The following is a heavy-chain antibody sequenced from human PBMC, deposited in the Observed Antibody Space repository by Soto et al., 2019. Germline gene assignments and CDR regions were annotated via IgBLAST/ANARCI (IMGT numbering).Heavy chain of an antibody. Sequence: QVHLVQSGGEVKKPGASVKVSCKASGYTFNRHGITWVRQAPGQGLEWMGWISGYNGDINYEQKFPGRVTSSSDTLTSTVYLELKSLRFVDTAVYYCARVRIVGAREIDFWGQGPLVTVSS. D-gene: IGHD1-26*01. CDR2: ISGYNGDI. V-gene: IGHV1-18*04. CDR3: ARVRIVGAREIDF. J-gene: IGHJ4*02. CDR1: GYTFNRHG.